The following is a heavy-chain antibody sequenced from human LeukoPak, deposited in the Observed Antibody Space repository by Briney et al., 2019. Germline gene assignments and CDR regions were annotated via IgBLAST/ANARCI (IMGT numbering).Heavy chain of an antibody. D-gene: IGHD1-26*01. CDR3: ARHTLVGARNAFDI. CDR2: MYYSGNT. J-gene: IGHJ3*02. V-gene: IGHV4-59*08. Sequence: SETLSLTCTVSGGSISSYYWSWIRQPPGKGLEWIGYMYYSGNTNYNPSLKSRVTTSVDSSKNRFSLKLSSVTAADTAVYYCARHTLVGARNAFDIWGQGTMVTVSS. CDR1: GGSISSYY.